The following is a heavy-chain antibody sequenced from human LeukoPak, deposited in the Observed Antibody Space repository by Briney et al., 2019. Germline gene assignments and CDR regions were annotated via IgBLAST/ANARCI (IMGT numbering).Heavy chain of an antibody. J-gene: IGHJ4*02. CDR2: IYYSGTT. CDR1: GGSISSGDYY. Sequence: SETLSLTCTVSGGSISSGDYYWSWIRQPPGKGLEWIGYIYYSGTTYYNPSLKSRVTISVDTSKNQFSLKLTSVTAADTAVYFCARGPYGSGSYYWGQGTLVTVSS. CDR3: ARGPYGSGSYY. V-gene: IGHV4-30-4*01. D-gene: IGHD3-10*01.